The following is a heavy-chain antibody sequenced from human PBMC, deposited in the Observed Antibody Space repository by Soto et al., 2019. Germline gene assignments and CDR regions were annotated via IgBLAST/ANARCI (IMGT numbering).Heavy chain of an antibody. D-gene: IGHD6-19*01. J-gene: IGHJ6*02. CDR1: GYTFTDYY. CDR3: ARDRTSSGWSPFDYYYGMDV. V-gene: IGHV1-2*02. Sequence: ASVKVSCKASGYTFTDYYIHWVRQAPRQGLEWMAWINPISGGTNYAQKLQGRVTMTRDTSTSTAYMELRSLRSDDTAVYYCARDRTSSGWSPFDYYYGMDVWGQGTTVTVSS. CDR2: INPISGGT.